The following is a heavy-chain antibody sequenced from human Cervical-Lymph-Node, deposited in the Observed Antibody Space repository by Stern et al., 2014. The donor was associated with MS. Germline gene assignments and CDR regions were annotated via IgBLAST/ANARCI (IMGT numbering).Heavy chain of an antibody. V-gene: IGHV1-2*02. Sequence: VQLVESGAEVKKPGASVKVSCKASGYTITGYYIHWVRQAPGQGLEWMGWINANSGATKYAQNFQGRFTMTRDTSISTAHMELSGLRADDTAVYYCARDLAGDGDHYLDYWGQGTLVTVSS. J-gene: IGHJ4*02. CDR2: INANSGAT. CDR3: ARDLAGDGDHYLDY. D-gene: IGHD7-27*01. CDR1: GYTITGYY.